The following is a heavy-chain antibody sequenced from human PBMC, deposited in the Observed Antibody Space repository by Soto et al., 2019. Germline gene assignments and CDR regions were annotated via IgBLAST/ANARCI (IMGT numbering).Heavy chain of an antibody. J-gene: IGHJ4*02. D-gene: IGHD6-25*01. CDR2: ISGSGGNT. V-gene: IGHV3-23*01. Sequence: EVQLLESGGGLVQPGRSLRLSCAASGFTFSNYAVSWVRQAPGEGLDWVTAISGSGGNTYYADSVKCRFTISRDNSKNTLFLQMNSLRAEDAAVYYCAKFFVETGSNSGWPWSFHYWGQGTLVTVSS. CDR1: GFTFSNYA. CDR3: AKFFVETGSNSGWPWSFHY.